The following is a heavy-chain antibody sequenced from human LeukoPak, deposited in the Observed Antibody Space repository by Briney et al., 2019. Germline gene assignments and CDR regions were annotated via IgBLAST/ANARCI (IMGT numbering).Heavy chain of an antibody. J-gene: IGHJ6*02. Sequence: PGGSLRLSCAASGFTVSSSYMSWVRQAPGKGLEWISIIYSGGSTYYADSVKCRFTISRVNSKNTLYLQMNSLRAEDTAVYYCARNGVLGYCSSTSCYRYGMDVWGQGTTVTVSS. CDR1: GFTVSSSY. CDR3: ARNGVLGYCSSTSCYRYGMDV. V-gene: IGHV3-53*01. D-gene: IGHD2-2*01. CDR2: IYSGGST.